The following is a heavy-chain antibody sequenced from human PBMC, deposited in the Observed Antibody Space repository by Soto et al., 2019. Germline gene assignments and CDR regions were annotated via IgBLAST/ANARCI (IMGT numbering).Heavy chain of an antibody. D-gene: IGHD6-13*01. CDR1: GGTFSSYA. V-gene: IGHV1-69*01. J-gene: IGHJ4*02. Sequence: QVQLVQSGAEVKKPGSSVKVSCKASGGTFSSYAISWVRQAPGQGLEWMGGIIPIFGTANYAQKFQGRVKITADESTSPAYMELSSLRSEDTAVYYCAAGGGSRSWHYFDYWGQGTLVTVSS. CDR2: IIPIFGTA. CDR3: AAGGGSRSWHYFDY.